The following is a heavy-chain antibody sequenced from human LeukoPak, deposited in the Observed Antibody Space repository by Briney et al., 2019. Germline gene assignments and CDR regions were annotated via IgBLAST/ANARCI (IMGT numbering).Heavy chain of an antibody. J-gene: IGHJ3*01. D-gene: IGHD2-21*01. CDR2: ITSNGRIL. V-gene: IGHV3-11*01. CDR1: AFTFIDFY. CDR3: ARDFGGHSAGGDAFDV. Sequence: GGSLRLSCAASAFTFIDFYMSWIRQAPGKGLECVSYITSNGRILYESKSVKGRFTISRDNAKNSLYLQMDHLRADDTAVYYCARDFGGHSAGGDAFDVWGQGTMVTVSS.